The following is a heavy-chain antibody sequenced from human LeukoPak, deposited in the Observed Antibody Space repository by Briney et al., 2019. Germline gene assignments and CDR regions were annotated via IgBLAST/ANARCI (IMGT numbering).Heavy chain of an antibody. CDR3: ATYMYFRSGIFDY. CDR1: GYTLTELS. V-gene: IGHV1-24*01. D-gene: IGHD3-3*01. J-gene: IGHJ4*02. Sequence: ASVKVSCKVFGYTLTELSMHWVRQAPGKGLEWMGGFDPEDGETIYAQKFQGRVTMTEDTSTDTAYMELSSLRSEDTAVYYCATYMYFRSGIFDYWGQGTLVTVSS. CDR2: FDPEDGET.